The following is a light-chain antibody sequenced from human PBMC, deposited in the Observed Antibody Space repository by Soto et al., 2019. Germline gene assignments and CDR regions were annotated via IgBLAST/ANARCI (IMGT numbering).Light chain of an antibody. CDR1: SSDVGGSKY. CDR3: FSYADSNNID. Sequence: QCVLTHLPSASGSPGQSVTISCSGGSSDVGGSKYVSWYQVKPGKAPKLIIYEVNRRPEGAPYLFSGSKSGNTASLTVSGLQAEDEGDYYCFSYADSNNIDFGSGTQVTVL. V-gene: IGLV2-8*01. CDR2: EVN. J-gene: IGLJ1*01.